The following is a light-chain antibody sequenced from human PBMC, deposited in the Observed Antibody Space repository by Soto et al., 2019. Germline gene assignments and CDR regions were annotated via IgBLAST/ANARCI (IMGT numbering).Light chain of an antibody. J-gene: IGKJ3*01. CDR1: QSIRSTY. CDR3: QQYATSPPT. CDR2: GAS. V-gene: IGKV3-20*01. Sequence: EIVLTQSPGTLSLSPGERATLSCRASQSIRSTYLAWYQQKPGQAPRLLIYGASSRATGIPDRFSGSGSGTDFIVTISRLEPEDFAVYYCQQYATSPPTFGPGTKVDIK.